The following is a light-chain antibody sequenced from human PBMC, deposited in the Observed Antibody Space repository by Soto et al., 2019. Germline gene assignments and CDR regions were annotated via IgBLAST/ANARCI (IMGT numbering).Light chain of an antibody. J-gene: IGKJ5*01. CDR2: GAS. V-gene: IGKV3-20*01. CDR3: QQYNNWPPNT. Sequence: EIVLTQSPGTLSLSPGDRATLSCRASQSVSRSYLGWYQQKPGQAPRLLIYGASSRATGIPDRFSGSGSGTDFTLTISSLEPEDFAVYYCQQYNNWPPNTFGQGTRLEIK. CDR1: QSVSRSY.